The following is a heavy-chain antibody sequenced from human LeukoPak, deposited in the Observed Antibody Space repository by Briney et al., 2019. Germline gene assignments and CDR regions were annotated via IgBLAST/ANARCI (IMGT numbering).Heavy chain of an antibody. CDR2: ISGHTGDT. V-gene: IGHV3-23*01. D-gene: IGHD3-22*01. CDR3: AKATTYYYDSSGYSFDY. CDR1: GFTFSSYA. Sequence: GGSLRLSCAASGFTFSSYAMSWVRQVPGKGLEWVSSISGHTGDTYYADSVKGRFTISRDNSKNTLYLQMNSLRAEDTAVYYCAKATTYYYDSSGYSFDYWGQGTLVTVSS. J-gene: IGHJ4*02.